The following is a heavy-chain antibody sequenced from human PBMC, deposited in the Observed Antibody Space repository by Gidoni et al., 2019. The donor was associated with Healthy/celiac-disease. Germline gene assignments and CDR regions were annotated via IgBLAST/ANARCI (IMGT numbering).Heavy chain of an antibody. J-gene: IGHJ6*03. CDR3: TSRYSGYGSYYYMDV. D-gene: IGHD5-12*01. CDR2: IRSKANSYAT. V-gene: IGHV3-73*01. Sequence: FSGSAMHWGRQASGKGLEWVGRIRSKANSYATAYAASVKGRFTISRDDSKNTAYLQMNSLKTEDTAVYYCTSRYSGYGSYYYMDVWGKGTTVTVSS. CDR1: FSGSA.